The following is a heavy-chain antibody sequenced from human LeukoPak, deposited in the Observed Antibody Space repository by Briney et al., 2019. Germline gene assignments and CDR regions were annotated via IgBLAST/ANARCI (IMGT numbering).Heavy chain of an antibody. CDR1: GYTFTDYY. CDR3: AITLREWNNQLDY. CDR2: INPNSGGT. D-gene: IGHD1/OR15-1a*01. Sequence: ASVKVSCKASGYTFTDYYMHWVRQAPGQGLEWMGWINPNSGGTNYAQKLQGRVTMTRGTSISTAYMELSRLRSDDTAVYYCAITLREWNNQLDYWGQGTLVTVSS. V-gene: IGHV1-2*02. J-gene: IGHJ4*02.